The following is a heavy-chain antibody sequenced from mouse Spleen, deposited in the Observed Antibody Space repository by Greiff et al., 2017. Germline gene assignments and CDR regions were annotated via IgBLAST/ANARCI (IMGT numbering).Heavy chain of an antibody. D-gene: IGHD1-1*01. CDR1: GYTFTSYW. V-gene: IGHV1-64*01. CDR3: ARSHYYYDENFDV. Sequence: QVQLQQPGAELVKPGASVKLSCKASGYTFTSYWMHWVKQRPGQGLEWIGMIHPNSGSTNYNEKFKSKATLTVDKSSSTAYMQLSSLTSEDSAVYYCARSHYYYDENFDVWGAGTTVTVSS. J-gene: IGHJ1*01. CDR2: IHPNSGST.